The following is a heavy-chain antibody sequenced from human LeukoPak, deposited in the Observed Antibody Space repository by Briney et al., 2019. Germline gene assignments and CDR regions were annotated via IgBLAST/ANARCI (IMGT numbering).Heavy chain of an antibody. CDR3: ARGGYSGSFDY. CDR2: ISYDGSNK. Sequence: GGSLRLSCAASGFTFSSYAMHWVRQAPGKGLEWVAVISYDGSNKYCADSVKGRFTISRDNSKNTLYLQMNSLRAEDTAVYYCARGGYSGSFDYWGQGTLVTVSS. J-gene: IGHJ4*02. CDR1: GFTFSSYA. D-gene: IGHD5-12*01. V-gene: IGHV3-30-3*01.